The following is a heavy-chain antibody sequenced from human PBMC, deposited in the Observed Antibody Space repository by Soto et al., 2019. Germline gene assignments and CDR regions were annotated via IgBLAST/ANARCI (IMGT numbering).Heavy chain of an antibody. V-gene: IGHV3-30-3*01. J-gene: IGHJ6*02. CDR1: GFTFRIYA. D-gene: IGHD2-15*01. CDR3: ARGDREDIAVVVGARPGEYGVDV. Sequence: GGSLRLSCAASGFTFRIYAMHWVRQAPGKGLECVAVISYDGSNKFYRDSVKGRFTISRDNSKNTLYLQINSLRYEDTAVYYCARGDREDIAVVVGARPGEYGVDVWGQRTTVTVSS. CDR2: ISYDGSNK.